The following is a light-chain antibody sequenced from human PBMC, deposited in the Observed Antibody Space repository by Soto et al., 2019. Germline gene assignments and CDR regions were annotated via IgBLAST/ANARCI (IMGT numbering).Light chain of an antibody. CDR3: SSYTSDSSYV. V-gene: IGLV2-14*01. CDR2: AVS. CDR1: ISDVGLYDY. J-gene: IGLJ1*01. Sequence: QSVLTQPSSVSGSPGQSTTISCTGTISDVGLYDYVSWYQQHPGKAPQLMIYAVSNRPSGVSNRFSASKSGNTASLFISGLQAEDEADYYCSSYTSDSSYVFGSGTKVTVL.